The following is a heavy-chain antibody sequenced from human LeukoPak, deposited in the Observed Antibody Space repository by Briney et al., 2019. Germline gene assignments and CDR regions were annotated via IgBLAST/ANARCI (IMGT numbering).Heavy chain of an antibody. J-gene: IGHJ4*02. Sequence: SETLSLTCTVSGGSISSYYWSWIRQPPGKGLEWIGEINHSGSTNYNPSLKSRVTISVDTSKNQFSLKLSSVTAADTAVYYCARGPLFGYWGQGTLVTVSS. CDR2: INHSGST. CDR1: GGSISSYY. V-gene: IGHV4-34*01. CDR3: ARGPLFGY. D-gene: IGHD3-16*01.